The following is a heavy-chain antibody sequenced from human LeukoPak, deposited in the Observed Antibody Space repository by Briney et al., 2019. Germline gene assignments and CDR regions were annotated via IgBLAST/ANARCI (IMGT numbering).Heavy chain of an antibody. CDR3: ARLRGYYDSSGYYGFDY. CDR2: IYPGDSDT. D-gene: IGHD3-22*01. CDR1: GYSFTSYW. V-gene: IGHV5-51*01. Sequence: GESLKISCKGSGYSFTSYWIGWVRQMPGKGLEWMGIIYPGDSDTRYSPSFQGQVTISADKSISTAYLQWSSLKASDTAMYYCARLRGYYDSSGYYGFDYWGQGTLVTVSS. J-gene: IGHJ4*02.